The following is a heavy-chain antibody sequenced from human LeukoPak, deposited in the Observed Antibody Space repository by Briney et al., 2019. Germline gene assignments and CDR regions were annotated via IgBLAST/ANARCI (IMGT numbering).Heavy chain of an antibody. CDR1: GGSISSGGYY. CDR3: ARHGRSGYSIDWPALDY. Sequence: SQTLSLTCTVSGGSISSGGYYWSWIRQHPGKGLEWIGYIYYSGSTNYNPSLKSRVTISVDTSNNQFSLKLSSVTAADTAVYYCARHGRSGYSIDWPALDYWSRGTLVTVSS. CDR2: IYYSGST. V-gene: IGHV4-61*08. D-gene: IGHD5-12*01. J-gene: IGHJ4*02.